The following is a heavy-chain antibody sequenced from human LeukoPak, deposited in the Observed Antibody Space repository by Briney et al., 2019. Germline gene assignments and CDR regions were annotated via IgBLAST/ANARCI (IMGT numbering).Heavy chain of an antibody. CDR2: IKSNADGGTT. Sequence: GGSLRLSCAASGFTFNNAWMTWVRQAPAKGLEWVGRIKSNADGGTTDYAAPVKGRFTISRDDSKDTLYLQMNSLKTEDTAVYYCSTAYSYGLTRIDYWGQGTLVTVSS. J-gene: IGHJ4*02. D-gene: IGHD5-18*01. CDR1: GFTFNNAW. V-gene: IGHV3-15*01. CDR3: STAYSYGLTRIDY.